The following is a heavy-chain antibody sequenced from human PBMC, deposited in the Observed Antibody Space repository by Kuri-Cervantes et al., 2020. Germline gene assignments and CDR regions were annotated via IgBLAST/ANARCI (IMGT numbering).Heavy chain of an antibody. CDR3: AKDRGVGMAGTVSYYYYGMDV. Sequence: GGSLRLSCAASGFTFDDYAMHWVRQAPGKGLEWVSGISWNSGSIGYADSVKGRFTISRDNAKNSLYLQMNSLRAEGTALYYCAKDRGVGMAGTVSYYYYGMDVWGQGTTVTVSS. CDR2: ISWNSGSI. V-gene: IGHV3-9*01. D-gene: IGHD6-19*01. CDR1: GFTFDDYA. J-gene: IGHJ6*02.